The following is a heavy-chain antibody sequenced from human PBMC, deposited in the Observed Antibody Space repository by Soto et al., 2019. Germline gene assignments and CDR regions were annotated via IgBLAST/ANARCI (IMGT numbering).Heavy chain of an antibody. CDR1: GFSFTSYA. Sequence: SVKVSCKASGFSFTSYAMQWVRQARGQRLEWIGWIVVGSGNTNYAQKFQERVTITRDMSTSTAYMELSSLRSEDTAVYYCAALRDSSNPDDAFDIWGQGTMVTVSS. D-gene: IGHD4-4*01. V-gene: IGHV1-58*02. J-gene: IGHJ3*02. CDR3: AALRDSSNPDDAFDI. CDR2: IVVGSGNT.